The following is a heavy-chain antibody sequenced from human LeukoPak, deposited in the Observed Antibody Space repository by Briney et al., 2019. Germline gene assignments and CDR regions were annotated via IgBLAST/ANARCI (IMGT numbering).Heavy chain of an antibody. J-gene: IGHJ4*02. Sequence: GGSLRLSCAASGFTFDDYAMHWVRQAPGKGLEWVSGISWNSGSIGYADSVKGRVTISRDNAKNSLYLQMNSLRAEDTALYYCAKDKAAAGTFFDYWGQGTLVTVSS. V-gene: IGHV3-9*01. CDR2: ISWNSGSI. CDR3: AKDKAAAGTFFDY. CDR1: GFTFDDYA. D-gene: IGHD6-13*01.